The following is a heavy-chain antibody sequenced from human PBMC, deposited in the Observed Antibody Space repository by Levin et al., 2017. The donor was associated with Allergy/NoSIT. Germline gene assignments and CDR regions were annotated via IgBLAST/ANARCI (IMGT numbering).Heavy chain of an antibody. CDR3: ARFGMGWNYFGLDV. V-gene: IGHV4-61*01. J-gene: IGHJ6*02. Sequence: SETLSLTCTVSGDSVSSGSYYWSWIRQPPGRGLEWIGYIYYSGSTNYNPSFRSRVTISVDRSRNQFSLKLSSVIAADTAVYYCARFGMGWNYFGLDVWGQGTTVTVSS. D-gene: IGHD3-3*01. CDR2: IYYSGST. CDR1: GDSVSSGSYY.